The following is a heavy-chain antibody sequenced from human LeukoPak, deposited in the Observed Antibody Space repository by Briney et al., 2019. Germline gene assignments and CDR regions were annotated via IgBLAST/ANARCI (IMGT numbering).Heavy chain of an antibody. J-gene: IGHJ4*02. CDR1: GGSISSSSYY. CDR3: AREYRVQQLPVGYVDY. CDR2: IYYSGST. D-gene: IGHD6-13*01. Sequence: TSETLSLTCTVSGGSISSSSYYWGWIRQPPGKGLEWIGSIYYSGSTYYNPSLKSRVTISVDTSKNQFSLKLSSVTAADTAVYYCAREYRVQQLPVGYVDYWGQGTLVTVSS. V-gene: IGHV4-39*07.